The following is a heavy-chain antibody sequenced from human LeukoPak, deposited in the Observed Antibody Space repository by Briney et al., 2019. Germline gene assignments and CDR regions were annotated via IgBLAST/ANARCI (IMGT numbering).Heavy chain of an antibody. CDR2: IYHSGST. Sequence: PSETLSLTCTVSGYSISSGYYWGWIRQPPGKGLEGIGSIYHSGSTYYNPSLKSRGTISVDTSKNQLSLKLSSVTAADTAVYYCARVIAARSFYYYYYMDVWGKGTTVTVSS. CDR3: ARVIAARSFYYYYYMDV. V-gene: IGHV4-38-2*02. CDR1: GYSISSGYY. D-gene: IGHD6-6*01. J-gene: IGHJ6*03.